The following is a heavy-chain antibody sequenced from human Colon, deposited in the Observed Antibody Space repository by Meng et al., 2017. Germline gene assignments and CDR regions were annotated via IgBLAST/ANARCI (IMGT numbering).Heavy chain of an antibody. Sequence: RETVRELVKPSETRSLTRTVSGGSIISAYWSCIRQPAGKRLEWIGHIYHSGTTNYNPSLKSRVTISLDTSKNQFSLKLSSVTAADTAVYYCAREQSDYFDYWGQGMLVTVSS. J-gene: IGHJ4*02. CDR1: GGSIISAY. CDR2: IYHSGTT. V-gene: IGHV4-59*12. CDR3: AREQSDYFDY.